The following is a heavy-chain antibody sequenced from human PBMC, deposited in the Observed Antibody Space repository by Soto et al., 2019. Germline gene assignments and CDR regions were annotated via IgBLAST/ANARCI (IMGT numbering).Heavy chain of an antibody. Sequence: SETLSLTCAVFGGSVSSETHFWSWIRQPPGKGLGWIGYIYHSGITNSNPSLKGRLTISVDKSTNHFSLSLASVTAADTAIYYCAREDMSGTYYFDSWGQGTRVTVSS. CDR2: IYHSGIT. V-gene: IGHV4-61*03. CDR3: AREDMSGTYYFDS. CDR1: GGSVSSETHF. J-gene: IGHJ4*02. D-gene: IGHD1-26*01.